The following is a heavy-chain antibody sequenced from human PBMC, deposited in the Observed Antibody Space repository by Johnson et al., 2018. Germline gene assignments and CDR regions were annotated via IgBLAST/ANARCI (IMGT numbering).Heavy chain of an antibody. CDR3: ARARSWGIQLYYYYYGMDV. V-gene: IGHV3-33*01. J-gene: IGHJ6*02. D-gene: IGHD5-18*01. CDR1: GFTFSSYG. Sequence: QVQLVQSGGGVVQPGRSLRLSCAASGFTFSSYGMHWVRLAPGKGLEWVAVIWFDGSNKYYADSVKGRFTISRNNSKNTLYLQRNSLRAEDTAVYYCARARSWGIQLYYYYYGMDVWGQGTTVTVSS. CDR2: IWFDGSNK.